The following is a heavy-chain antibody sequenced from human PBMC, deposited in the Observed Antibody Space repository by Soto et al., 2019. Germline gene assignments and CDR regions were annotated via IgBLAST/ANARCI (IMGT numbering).Heavy chain of an antibody. J-gene: IGHJ6*02. CDR2: IIPIFGTA. D-gene: IGHD3-3*01. CDR1: GGTFSSYA. CDR3: ARGGNDFWSGYPAPYYGMDV. V-gene: IGHV1-69*13. Sequence: SVEVSCKASGGTFSSYAISWVRQAPGQGLEWMGGIIPIFGTANYAQKFQGRVTITADESTSTAYMELSSLRSEDTAVYYCARGGNDFWSGYPAPYYGMDVWGQGTTVTVSS.